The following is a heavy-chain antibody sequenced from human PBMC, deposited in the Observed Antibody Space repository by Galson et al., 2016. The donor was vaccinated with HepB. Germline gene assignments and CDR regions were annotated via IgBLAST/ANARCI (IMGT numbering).Heavy chain of an antibody. D-gene: IGHD4-23*01. Sequence: SLRLSCAASGFVSSNFGLSWVRQAPGKGLEWVANIKQNGREKDYVDSVKGRFTISRDNAKNSLYLQMNSLRAEDTAVYYCAREGYGGFDCWGQGDLVTVSS. CDR3: AREGYGGFDC. CDR2: IKQNGREK. CDR1: GFVSSNFG. J-gene: IGHJ4*02. V-gene: IGHV3-7*03.